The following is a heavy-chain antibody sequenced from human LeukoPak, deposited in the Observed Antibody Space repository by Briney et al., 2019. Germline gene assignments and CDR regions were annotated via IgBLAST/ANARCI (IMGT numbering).Heavy chain of an antibody. CDR3: ARGRDSRGYQFKGFDY. CDR1: GGSISRGSYH. J-gene: IGHJ4*02. V-gene: IGHV4-61*02. D-gene: IGHD3-22*01. Sequence: PSETLSLTCTVSGGSISRGSYHWSWIRQPAGKGLEWIGRFYTSGTPIYNPSLKSRVTISIDTSKNQFSLTLSSVTAADTAVYYCARGRDSRGYQFKGFDYWGQGTLVAVSS. CDR2: FYTSGTP.